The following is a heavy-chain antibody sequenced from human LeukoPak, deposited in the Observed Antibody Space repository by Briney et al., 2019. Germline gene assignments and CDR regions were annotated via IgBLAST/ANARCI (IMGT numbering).Heavy chain of an antibody. CDR3: ATVDGYYDSSGYYNDY. CDR1: GGTFSSYA. J-gene: IGHJ4*02. Sequence: GASVKVSCKASGGTFSSYAISWVRQAPGQGLEWMGGFDPEDGETIYAQKFQGRVTMTEDTSTDTAYMELSSLRSEDTAVYYCATVDGYYDSSGYYNDYWGQGTLVTVSS. CDR2: FDPEDGET. V-gene: IGHV1-24*01. D-gene: IGHD3-22*01.